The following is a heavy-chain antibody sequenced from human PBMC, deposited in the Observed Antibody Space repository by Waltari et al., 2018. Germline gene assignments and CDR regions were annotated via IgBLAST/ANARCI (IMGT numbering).Heavy chain of an antibody. Sequence: QVQLVQSGAEVKKPGASVKISCKTSAYTFTSSYVHWVRQAPGQGLEWMGIINPSGGSTIYAQKFQSRVTMTRDTSTSTVYMELSSLRSEDTAVYYCASDTGALWMDVWGQGTTVTVSS. V-gene: IGHV1-46*01. CDR3: ASDTGALWMDV. CDR1: AYTFTSSY. J-gene: IGHJ6*02. D-gene: IGHD2-21*01. CDR2: INPSGGST.